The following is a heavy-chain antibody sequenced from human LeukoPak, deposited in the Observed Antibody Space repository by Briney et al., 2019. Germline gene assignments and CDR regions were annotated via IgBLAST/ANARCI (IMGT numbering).Heavy chain of an antibody. CDR3: ARDPAILEWLSTYYYYGMDV. CDR1: GYTFTSYD. V-gene: IGHV1-8*01. D-gene: IGHD3-3*01. Sequence: ASVKVSRKASGYTFTSYDINWVRQATGQGLEWMGWMNPNSGNTGYAQKFQGRVTMTRNTSISTAYMELSSLRSEDTAVYYCARDPAILEWLSTYYYYGMDVWGQGTTVTVSS. CDR2: MNPNSGNT. J-gene: IGHJ6*02.